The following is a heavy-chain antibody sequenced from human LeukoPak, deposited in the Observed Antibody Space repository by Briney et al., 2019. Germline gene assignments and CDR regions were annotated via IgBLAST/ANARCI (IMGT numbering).Heavy chain of an antibody. V-gene: IGHV6-1*01. CDR1: GDSVSNNIAT. CDR2: TYYRSKWYN. D-gene: IGHD6-19*01. Sequence: KVSQTLSLTCAISGDSVSNNIATWNWVRQSPSRGLEWLGRTYYRSKWYNDYAVSVRSRITINPDTSKNQFSLQLNSVTPEDTAVYYCARARGSGWFRNYYYYGMDVWGQGTTVTVSS. CDR3: ARARGSGWFRNYYYYGMDV. J-gene: IGHJ6*02.